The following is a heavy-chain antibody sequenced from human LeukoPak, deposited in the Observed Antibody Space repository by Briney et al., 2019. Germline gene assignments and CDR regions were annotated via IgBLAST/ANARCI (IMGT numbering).Heavy chain of an antibody. D-gene: IGHD1-26*01. Sequence: GGSLRLSCAASGFTVSSNYMSWVRQAPGKGLEWVSVIYSGGSTYYADSVKGRFTISRDNSKNTLYLQVNSLRAEDTAVYYCARLVGATQSDAFDIWGQGTMVTVSS. CDR2: IYSGGST. CDR3: ARLVGATQSDAFDI. J-gene: IGHJ3*02. V-gene: IGHV3-53*01. CDR1: GFTVSSNY.